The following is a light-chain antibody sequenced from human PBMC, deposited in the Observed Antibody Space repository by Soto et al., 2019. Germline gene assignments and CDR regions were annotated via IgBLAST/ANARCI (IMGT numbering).Light chain of an antibody. CDR2: DAS. J-gene: IGKJ4*01. V-gene: IGKV3-11*01. CDR3: QQRSNWPRELT. Sequence: EIVLTQSPATLSLSPGERATLSCRASQSVSSYLAWYQQKPAQAPRLLIYDASNRATGIPARFSGSGSGTDFTLTISRLEPEDFAVYYCQQRSNWPRELTFGGGTKVEIK. CDR1: QSVSSY.